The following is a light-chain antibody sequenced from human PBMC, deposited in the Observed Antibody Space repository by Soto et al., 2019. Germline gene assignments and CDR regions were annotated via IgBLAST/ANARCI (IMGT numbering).Light chain of an antibody. CDR3: SSYAASNHLI. J-gene: IGLJ2*01. CDR2: EVS. Sequence: QSVLTQPPSASGSPGQSVTISCTGTSSDVGRYNYVSWYQQHPGKAPKLMIYEVSKRPSGVPDRFSGSKSGNTASLTVSGLQAEDEADYYCSSYAASNHLIFGGGTKLTVL. V-gene: IGLV2-8*01. CDR1: SSDVGRYNY.